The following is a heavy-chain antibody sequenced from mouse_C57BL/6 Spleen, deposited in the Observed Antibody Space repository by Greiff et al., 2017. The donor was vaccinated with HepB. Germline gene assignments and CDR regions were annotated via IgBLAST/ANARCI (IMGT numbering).Heavy chain of an antibody. CDR3: TDGTVVASDWYFDV. Sequence: EVMLVESGGGLVQPGGSMKLSCVASGFTFSNYWMNWVRQSPEKGLEWVAQIRLKSDNYATHYAESVKGRFTISRDDSKSSVYLQMNNLRAEDTGIYYCTDGTVVASDWYFDVWGTGTTVTVSS. D-gene: IGHD1-1*01. V-gene: IGHV6-3*01. CDR1: GFTFSNYW. CDR2: IRLKSDNYAT. J-gene: IGHJ1*03.